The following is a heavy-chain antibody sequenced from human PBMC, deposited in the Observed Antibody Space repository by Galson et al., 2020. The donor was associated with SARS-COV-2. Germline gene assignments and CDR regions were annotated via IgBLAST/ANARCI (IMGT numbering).Heavy chain of an antibody. CDR1: GGSISSGGYS. V-gene: IGHV4-30-4*07. CDR3: ARSGLRDY. Sequence: SETLSLTCAVSGGSISSGGYSWSWIRQPPGKGLEWIGYIYYSGSTYYNPSLKSRVTISVDTSKNQFSLKLSSVTAADTAVYYCARSGLRDYWGQGTLVTVSS. CDR2: IYYSGST. J-gene: IGHJ4*02.